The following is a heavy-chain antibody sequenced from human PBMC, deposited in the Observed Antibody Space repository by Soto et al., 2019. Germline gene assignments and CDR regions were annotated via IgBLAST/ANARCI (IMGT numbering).Heavy chain of an antibody. V-gene: IGHV4-39*01. CDR3: ASTGLWFGELSPDY. CDR2: IYYSGST. CDR1: GGSISSSSYY. J-gene: IGHJ4*02. Sequence: PSETLSVTCTVAGGSISSSSYYWGWIRQPPGKGLEWIGSIYYSGSTYYNPSLKSRVTISVDTSKNQFSLKLSSVTAADTAVYYCASTGLWFGELSPDYWGQGTLVTVSS. D-gene: IGHD3-10*01.